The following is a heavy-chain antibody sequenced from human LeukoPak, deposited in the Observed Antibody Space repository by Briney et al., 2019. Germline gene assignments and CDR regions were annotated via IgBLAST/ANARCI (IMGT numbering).Heavy chain of an antibody. CDR3: ARGGGATFFDY. J-gene: IGHJ4*02. CDR2: IKQDGSEK. V-gene: IGHV3-7*02. Sequence: GGSLRLSCAASGFTFSSYWMSWVRQAPGKGLEWVANIKQDGSEKYYVDSVKGRFTISRDNSKNTLYLQMNSLRAEDTAVYYCARGGGATFFDYWGQGTLVTVSS. CDR1: GFTFSSYW. D-gene: IGHD1-26*01.